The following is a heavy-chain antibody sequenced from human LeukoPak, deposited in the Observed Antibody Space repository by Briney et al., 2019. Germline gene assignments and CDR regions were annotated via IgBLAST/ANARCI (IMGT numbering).Heavy chain of an antibody. CDR2: ISPNSGET. Sequence: ASVKVSCKASGYTFTDYYMHWVRQAPGQGLEWMGWISPNSGETSYAQKFQGRVTMTRDTSIRTAYMEVHSLRPDDTAVFYCARDGNFDYWGQGTLVTVSS. V-gene: IGHV1-2*02. J-gene: IGHJ4*02. CDR3: ARDGNFDY. D-gene: IGHD1-1*01. CDR1: GYTFTDYY.